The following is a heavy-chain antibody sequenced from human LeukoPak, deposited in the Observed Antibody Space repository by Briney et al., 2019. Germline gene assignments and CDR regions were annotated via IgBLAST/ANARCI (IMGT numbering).Heavy chain of an antibody. Sequence: GGSLRLSCAASGFTFSHSWMHWVRQAPGKGLVWVSRIDGDGSIINYADSVKGRFTISRDNAKNTVFLQMNSLRVEDTAVYYCARDRRCYGSDCTPHDDFDYWGQGTLVTVSS. CDR3: ARDRRCYGSDCTPHDDFDY. D-gene: IGHD5-12*01. CDR2: IDGDGSII. V-gene: IGHV3-74*01. J-gene: IGHJ4*02. CDR1: GFTFSHSW.